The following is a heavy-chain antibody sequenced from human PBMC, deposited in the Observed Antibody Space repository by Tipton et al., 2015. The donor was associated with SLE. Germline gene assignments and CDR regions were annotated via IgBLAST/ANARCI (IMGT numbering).Heavy chain of an antibody. J-gene: IGHJ4*02. V-gene: IGHV4-30-2*01. CDR1: GGSISSGGYS. Sequence: LRLSCAVSGGSISSGGYSWSWIRQPPGKGLEWIGYIYHSGSTYYNPSLKSRVTISVDRSKNQFSLKLSSVTAADTAVYYCARSIAARPGRFDYWGQGTLVTVSS. CDR3: ARSIAARPGRFDY. CDR2: IYHSGST. D-gene: IGHD6-6*01.